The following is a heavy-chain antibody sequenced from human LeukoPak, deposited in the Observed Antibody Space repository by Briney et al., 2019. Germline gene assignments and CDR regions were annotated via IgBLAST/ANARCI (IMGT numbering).Heavy chain of an antibody. CDR1: GFNFSSYA. D-gene: IGHD5-12*01. CDR2: ISDGGHST. Sequence: GGSLRLSCAASGFNFSSYAMNWVRQAPGKGLEWVTVISDGGHSTYYADSVKGRFTISRDNSKNTLYLQMNSLRAEDTAVYYCAVDVDIVAPFDYWGQGTLVTVSS. CDR3: AVDVDIVAPFDY. V-gene: IGHV3-23*01. J-gene: IGHJ4*02.